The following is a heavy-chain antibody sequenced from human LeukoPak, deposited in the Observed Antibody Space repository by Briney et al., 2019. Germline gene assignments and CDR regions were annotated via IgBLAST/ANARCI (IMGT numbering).Heavy chain of an antibody. Sequence: GGSLRLSCAASGFTFSSYAMRWVRQAPGKGLEYVSAISSNGGSTYYANSVKGRFTISRDNSKNTLYLQMGSLRAEDTALYYCAKGRTLDYWGQGTLVTVSS. D-gene: IGHD1-1*01. CDR2: ISSNGGST. V-gene: IGHV3-64*01. J-gene: IGHJ4*02. CDR3: AKGRTLDY. CDR1: GFTFSSYA.